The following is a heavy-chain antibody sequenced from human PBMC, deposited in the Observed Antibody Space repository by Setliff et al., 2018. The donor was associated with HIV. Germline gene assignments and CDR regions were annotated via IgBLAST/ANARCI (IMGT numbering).Heavy chain of an antibody. CDR2: IVPVFGIG. J-gene: IGHJ5*02. Sequence: SVKVSCKASGGTFSTYAISWVRQAPGQGLEWMGGIVPVFGIGRSPQKFQGRVIITADESTSTAYMELSSLKSEDTAVYYCARGFEVESSGWFDPWGQGTLVTVSS. CDR1: GGTFSTYA. V-gene: IGHV1-69*13. CDR3: ARGFEVESSGWFDP. D-gene: IGHD3-9*01.